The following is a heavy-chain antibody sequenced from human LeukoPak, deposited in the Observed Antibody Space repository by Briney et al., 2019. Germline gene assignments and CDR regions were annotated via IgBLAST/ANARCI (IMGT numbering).Heavy chain of an antibody. D-gene: IGHD6-19*01. CDR3: ARFYFPEEHDRAWYEAH. CDR2: IRGDGRAT. V-gene: IGHV3-74*03. CDR1: GFIFTDYW. Sequence: PGGSLRLSFAASGFIFTDYWMHWVRQAPGKELVWVARIRGDGRATTYADSVKGRFTISRDNAMNTVFLQMKNLRADDTGTYYCARFYFPEEHDRAWYEAHWGQGVLVTVS. J-gene: IGHJ4*02.